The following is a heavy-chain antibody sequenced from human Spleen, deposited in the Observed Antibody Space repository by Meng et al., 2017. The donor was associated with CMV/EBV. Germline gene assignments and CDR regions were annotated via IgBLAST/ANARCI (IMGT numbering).Heavy chain of an antibody. Sequence: ASVKVSCKASGYTFSNYGISWVRQAPGQGLEWMGWISAYNGNTKYIQKLQGRVAMTTDTSTSTAYMELRSLTSDDTAVYYCARDLLLPRAILGVVNHYWGQGTLVTVSS. CDR1: GYTFSNYG. CDR2: ISAYNGNT. J-gene: IGHJ4*02. D-gene: IGHD3-3*01. CDR3: ARDLLLPRAILGVVNHY. V-gene: IGHV1-18*01.